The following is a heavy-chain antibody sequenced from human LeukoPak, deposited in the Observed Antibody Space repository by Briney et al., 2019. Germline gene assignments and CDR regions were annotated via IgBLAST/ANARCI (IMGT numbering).Heavy chain of an antibody. CDR3: ARRNPRYYYDSSGYYANDY. V-gene: IGHV4-39*01. D-gene: IGHD3-22*01. J-gene: IGHJ4*02. CDR1: GGSISSSSYY. CDR2: IYYSGST. Sequence: PSETLSLTCTVSGGSISSSSYYWGWIRQPPGKGLEWIGSIYYSGSTYYNPSLKSRVTISVDTSKNQFSLKLSSVTAADTAVYYCARRNPRYYYDSSGYYANDYWGQGTLVTVSS.